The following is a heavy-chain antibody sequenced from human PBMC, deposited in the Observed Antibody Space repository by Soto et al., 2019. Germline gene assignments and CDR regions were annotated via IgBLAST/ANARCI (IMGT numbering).Heavy chain of an antibody. Sequence: QVQLVQSGAEVKRPGASVKVSCEASGYTFTTYDINWVRQASGQGLEWMGCVNPSSGNTVYAQKFHGRVTMTRDTAISTAYMELSSLKSDDTAIYDCPRASIYIWNDHWGQGTLVTVSS. CDR1: GYTFTTYD. J-gene: IGHJ5*02. V-gene: IGHV1-8*01. CDR2: VNPSSGNT. CDR3: PRASIYIWNDH. D-gene: IGHD1-20*01.